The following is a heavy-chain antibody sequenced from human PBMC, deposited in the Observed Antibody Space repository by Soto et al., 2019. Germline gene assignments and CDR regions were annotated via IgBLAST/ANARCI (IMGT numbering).Heavy chain of an antibody. CDR1: PFTHRRNL. D-gene: IGHD2-21*02. CDR2: IKEDGSEK. V-gene: IGHV3-7*03. Sequence: GVTLRLPCSASPFTHRRNLISWVRQAPGKGLEWVANIKEDGSEKYFVDSVEGRFSISRDNAKNSLCLQMNSLRAQDTAVYYCVVTGILGGGEFNTWGRGTVVTVSS. J-gene: IGHJ3*01. CDR3: VVTGILGGGEFNT.